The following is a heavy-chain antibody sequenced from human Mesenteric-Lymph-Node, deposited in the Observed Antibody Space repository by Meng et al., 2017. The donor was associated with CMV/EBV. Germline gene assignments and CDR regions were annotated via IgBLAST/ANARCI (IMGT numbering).Heavy chain of an antibody. V-gene: IGHV4-39*01. CDR3: TRQLGYDSSFLP. CDR2: IDYSGST. CDR1: GDAISRNIFD. Sequence: CTVSGDAISRNIFDWGWIRQPPGKGLEWIGTIDYSGSTYYNPSLKSRVTISVDTSQNQFSLNLNSVTAADTAVYYCTRQLGYDSSFLPWGRGTLVTVSS. J-gene: IGHJ4*02. D-gene: IGHD6-13*01.